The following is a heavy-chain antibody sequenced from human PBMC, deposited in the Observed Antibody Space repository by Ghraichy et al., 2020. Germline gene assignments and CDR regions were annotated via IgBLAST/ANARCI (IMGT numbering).Heavy chain of an antibody. CDR3: AKDIELGATNYYYYGMDV. J-gene: IGHJ6*02. V-gene: IGHV3-9*01. CDR2: ISWNSGSI. CDR1: GFTFDDYA. Sequence: GGSLRLSCAASGFTFDDYAMHWVRQAPGKGLEWVSGISWNSGSIGYADFVKGRFTISRDNAKNSLYLQMNSLRAEDTALYYCAKDIELGATNYYYYGMDVWGQGTTVTVSS. D-gene: IGHD1-26*01.